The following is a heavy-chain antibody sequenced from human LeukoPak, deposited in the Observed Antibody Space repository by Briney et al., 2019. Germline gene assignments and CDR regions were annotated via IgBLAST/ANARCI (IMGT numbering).Heavy chain of an antibody. V-gene: IGHV4-59*01. J-gene: IGHJ4*02. CDR1: GVSINSYY. CDR3: ARGGRDPYYFEY. Sequence: SETLSLTCTVSGVSINSYYWSWIRQPPGKGLEWIGYIYYSGSTNYNPSLKSRVTISVDTSKNQFSLKLSSVTAADTAVYYCARGGRDPYYFEYWGQGTLVTVSS. CDR2: IYYSGST. D-gene: IGHD2-21*02.